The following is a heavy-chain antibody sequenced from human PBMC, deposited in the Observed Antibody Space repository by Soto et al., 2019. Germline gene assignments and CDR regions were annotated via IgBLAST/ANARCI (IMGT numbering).Heavy chain of an antibody. CDR1: GESIISSSYY. J-gene: IGHJ4*02. Sequence: LSXTCIVSGESIISSSYYWGWIRQPPGKGLDWIGSIYYSGRTYYNPSFKSRVTISIDTSKNQFSLKLSSVTATDTAVYYCARQRTTVVTQAYFEHWGQGALVTVSS. CDR2: IYYSGRT. V-gene: IGHV4-39*01. CDR3: ARQRTTVVTQAYFEH. D-gene: IGHD2-21*02.